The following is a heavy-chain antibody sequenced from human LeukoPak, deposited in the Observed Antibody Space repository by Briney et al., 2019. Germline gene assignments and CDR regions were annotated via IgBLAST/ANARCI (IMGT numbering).Heavy chain of an antibody. D-gene: IGHD3-9*01. V-gene: IGHV3-23*01. Sequence: GGSLRLSCATSGFTFSSYAMSWVRQAPGKGLERVSGIGASGGSTYYADSVKGRFTISRDNSKNTLYLQMNSLRTEDTAVYYCAKAEGYDILTGLDYWGQGTLVTVSS. J-gene: IGHJ4*02. CDR3: AKAEGYDILTGLDY. CDR2: IGASGGST. CDR1: GFTFSSYA.